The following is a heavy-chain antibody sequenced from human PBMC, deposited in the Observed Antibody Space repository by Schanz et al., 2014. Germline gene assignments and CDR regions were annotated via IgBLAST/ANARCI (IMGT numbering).Heavy chain of an antibody. CDR2: LWHDGSKK. Sequence: VQLLESGGGLVQPGGSLRLSCAASGFTFSSNSMNWVRQAPGKGLEWVAILWHDGSKKYYADSVKGRFTVSRDNSKNTLYLQLNSLRAEDTAVYYCARDFHGYGPHLDYWGQGSLXTVSS. V-gene: IGHV3-33*08. CDR1: GFTFSSNS. J-gene: IGHJ4*02. D-gene: IGHD5-12*01. CDR3: ARDFHGYGPHLDY.